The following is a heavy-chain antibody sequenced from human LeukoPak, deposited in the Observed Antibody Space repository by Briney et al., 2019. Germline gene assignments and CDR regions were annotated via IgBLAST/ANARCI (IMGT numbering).Heavy chain of an antibody. CDR3: SRLYGDYRDF. Sequence: GESLRLSCAASGFTVSGSYMSWVRQAPGKGLEWVSLIYSGGSTYYADSVRGRFTISRDPSKNTLYLQMSSLRAEDTAVYYCSRLYGDYRDFWGQGTLVTVSS. CDR1: GFTVSGSY. V-gene: IGHV3-53*01. D-gene: IGHD4-17*01. CDR2: IYSGGST. J-gene: IGHJ4*02.